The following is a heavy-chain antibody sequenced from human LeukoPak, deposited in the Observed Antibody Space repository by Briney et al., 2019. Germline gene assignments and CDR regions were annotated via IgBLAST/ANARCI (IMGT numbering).Heavy chain of an antibody. Sequence: SETLSLTCTGSEASISDYYRGWIRQPPGKGLEWIGYFYNSGRSTYNPSLKSRVTISADTSKNHFSLKLNSVTTADTAVYYCTRGAGWLIDYWGPGILVIVSS. D-gene: IGHD3-16*01. CDR2: FYNSGRS. J-gene: IGHJ4*02. V-gene: IGHV4-59*01. CDR1: EASISDYY. CDR3: TRGAGWLIDY.